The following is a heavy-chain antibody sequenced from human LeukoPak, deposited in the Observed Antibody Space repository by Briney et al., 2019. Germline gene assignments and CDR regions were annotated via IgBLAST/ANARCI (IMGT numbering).Heavy chain of an antibody. J-gene: IGHJ4*02. CDR1: GFTFSSYA. CDR2: ISGSGGST. D-gene: IGHD5-18*01. CDR3: AKELEGGYSYGAVDY. Sequence: GGSLRLSCAASGFTFSSYAMSWVRQASGKGLEWVSAISGSGGSTYYADSVKGRFTISRDNSKNTLYLQMNSLRAEDTAVYYCAKELEGGYSYGAVDYWGQGTLVTVSS. V-gene: IGHV3-23*01.